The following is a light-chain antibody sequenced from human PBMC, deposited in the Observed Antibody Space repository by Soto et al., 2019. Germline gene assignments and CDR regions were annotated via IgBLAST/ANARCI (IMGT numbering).Light chain of an antibody. CDR3: QPYDSYSPT. CDR1: QSISTR. J-gene: IGKJ1*01. V-gene: IGKV1-5*01. Sequence: GDRDTITCLASQSISTRVPWYQQIPGKAPRLLIYDTSILESGVPSRFSGSGFGTKFTLTIASLQADDFAPYYCQPYDSYSPTVGPVTKVEIK. CDR2: DTS.